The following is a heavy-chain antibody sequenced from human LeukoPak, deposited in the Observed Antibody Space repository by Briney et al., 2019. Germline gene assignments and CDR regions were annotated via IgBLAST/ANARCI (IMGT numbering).Heavy chain of an antibody. V-gene: IGHV3-21*01. J-gene: IGHJ4*02. Sequence: GGSLRLSCAASGFTFSSYSMNWVRQAPGEGLGWVSSISSSSSYIYYADSVKGRFTISRDNAKNSPYLQMNSLRAEDTAVYYCARGHIVVVTAHFDYWGQGTLVTVSS. CDR1: GFTFSSYS. D-gene: IGHD2-21*02. CDR2: ISSSSSYI. CDR3: ARGHIVVVTAHFDY.